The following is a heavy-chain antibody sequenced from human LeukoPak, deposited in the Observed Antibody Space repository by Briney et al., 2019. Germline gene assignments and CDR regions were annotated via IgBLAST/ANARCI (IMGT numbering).Heavy chain of an antibody. CDR2: ISSSSTSI. J-gene: IGHJ4*02. CDR3: ARVGLLPKRYAEF. V-gene: IGHV3-21*01. Sequence: GGSLRLSCAASGFTFSSHTMTWVRQGPGKGLDWVASISSSSTSIYYADSVKGRFTISRDNANNSLYLQMSSLRAEDTALYYCARVGLLPKRYAEFWGQGTLVTVSS. CDR1: GFTFSSHT. D-gene: IGHD3/OR15-3a*01.